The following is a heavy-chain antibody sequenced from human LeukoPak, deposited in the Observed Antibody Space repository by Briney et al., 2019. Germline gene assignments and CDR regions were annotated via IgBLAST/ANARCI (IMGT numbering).Heavy chain of an antibody. CDR3: APSGSYRSTDYYFDC. CDR2: INPDSGGT. J-gene: IGHJ4*02. V-gene: IGHV1-2*02. D-gene: IGHD1-26*01. Sequence: GASVKVSCKASGYTFTGYFVHWVRQAAGQGLAWMGWINPDSGGTKYAQKFQGRVTMTRDTSTSTAYMDLNRLRSDDTAVYYCAPSGSYRSTDYYFDCWGQGTLVTVSS. CDR1: GYTFTGYF.